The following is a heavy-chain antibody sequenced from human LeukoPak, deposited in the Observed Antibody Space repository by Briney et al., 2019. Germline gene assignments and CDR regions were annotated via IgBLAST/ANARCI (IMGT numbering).Heavy chain of an antibody. D-gene: IGHD3-9*01. Sequence: GGSPRLSCAASGFTFSSYAMSWVRQAPGKGLEWVSAISGSGGSTYYADSVKGRFTISRDNSKNTLYLQMNSLRAEDTAVYYCAKDRGLRYFDWLSPDAFDIWGQGTMVTVSS. CDR3: AKDRGLRYFDWLSPDAFDI. CDR1: GFTFSSYA. J-gene: IGHJ3*02. CDR2: ISGSGGST. V-gene: IGHV3-23*01.